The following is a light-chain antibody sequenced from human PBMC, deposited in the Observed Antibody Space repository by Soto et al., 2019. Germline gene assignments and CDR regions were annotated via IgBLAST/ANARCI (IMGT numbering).Light chain of an antibody. CDR1: QTINNW. V-gene: IGKV1-5*01. J-gene: IGKJ1*01. Sequence: DIQMTQSPSTLSASIGDRVTITCRASQTINNWLAWYQQKPGKAPNLLIYHASNLETGVPSRFSGSAFGTEFTLTISSLQPDDFATDYCQHYNSYPWTFGHGTKVEIK. CDR3: QHYNSYPWT. CDR2: HAS.